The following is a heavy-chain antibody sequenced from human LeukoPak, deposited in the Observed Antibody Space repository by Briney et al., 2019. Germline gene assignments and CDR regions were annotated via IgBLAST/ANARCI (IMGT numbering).Heavy chain of an antibody. CDR3: ARVMWFGELLFDY. Sequence: GESLKISRKGSGYSFTSYWIGWVRQMPGKGLEWMGIIYPGDSDTRYGPSFQGQVTISADKSISTAYLRWSSLKASDTAMYYCARVMWFGELLFDYWGQGTLVTVSS. CDR2: IYPGDSDT. D-gene: IGHD3-10*01. J-gene: IGHJ4*02. CDR1: GYSFTSYW. V-gene: IGHV5-51*01.